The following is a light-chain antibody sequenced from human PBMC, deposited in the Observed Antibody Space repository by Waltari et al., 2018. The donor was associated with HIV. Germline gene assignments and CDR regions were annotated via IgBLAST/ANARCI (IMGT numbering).Light chain of an antibody. CDR3: QQYYNTPYT. V-gene: IGKV4-1*01. CDR2: WAS. CDR1: QSLLYSSNSKNY. Sequence: DTVMTQSPASLIVSLGERATINCKSSQSLLYSSNSKNYLAWYQHKAGQPPKLLIYWASTRESGVPDRFSGSGSGTDFTLTISSLQAEGVAVYYCQQYYNTPYTFGQGTTLEI. J-gene: IGKJ2*01.